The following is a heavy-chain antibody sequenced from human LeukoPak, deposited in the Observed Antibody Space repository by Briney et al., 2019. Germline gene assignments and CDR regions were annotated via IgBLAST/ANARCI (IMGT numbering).Heavy chain of an antibody. V-gene: IGHV4-59*01. J-gene: IGHJ3*02. Sequence: PSETLSLTCTVSGGSISSYYWSWIRQPPGKGLEWIGYIYYSGSTNYNPSLKSRVTISVDTSKNQFSLKLSFVTAADTAVYYCARDPSNHYYDSSGYDIWGQGTMVTVSS. CDR1: GGSISSYY. D-gene: IGHD3-22*01. CDR3: ARDPSNHYYDSSGYDI. CDR2: IYYSGST.